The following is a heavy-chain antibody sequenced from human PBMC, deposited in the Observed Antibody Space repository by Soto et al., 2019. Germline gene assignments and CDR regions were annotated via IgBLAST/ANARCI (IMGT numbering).Heavy chain of an antibody. Sequence: TSETLSLTCTVSGGSISSYYWSWIRQPPGKGLEWIGYIYYSGSTNYNPSLKSRVTISVDTSKNQFSLKLSSVTAADTAVYYCARAPFTGSSGWTIYYYYGMDVWGQGTTVTVSS. J-gene: IGHJ6*02. V-gene: IGHV4-59*01. CDR3: ARAPFTGSSGWTIYYYYGMDV. CDR2: IYYSGST. CDR1: GGSISSYY. D-gene: IGHD6-19*01.